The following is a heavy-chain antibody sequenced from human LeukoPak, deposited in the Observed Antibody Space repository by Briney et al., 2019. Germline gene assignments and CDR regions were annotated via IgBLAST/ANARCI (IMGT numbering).Heavy chain of an antibody. J-gene: IGHJ3*02. CDR2: IRYDGSNK. V-gene: IGHV3-30*02. CDR1: GFIFNTYV. Sequence: GGSLRLSCAASGFIFNTYVMHWVRQAPGKGLEWLAFIRYDGSNKNYADSVKGRFTISIDNTKNSLYLQMNSLRAEDTAVYYCAKDGGSDPDSFDIWGQETMVTVSS. D-gene: IGHD2-15*01. CDR3: AKDGGSDPDSFDI.